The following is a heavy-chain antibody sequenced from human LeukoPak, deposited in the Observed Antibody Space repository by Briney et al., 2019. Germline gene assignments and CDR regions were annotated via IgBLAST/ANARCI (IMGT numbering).Heavy chain of an antibody. J-gene: IGHJ4*02. CDR3: AKDSSRVPVAALYDY. D-gene: IGHD6-25*01. V-gene: IGHV3-23*01. CDR1: GFTFSSYA. Sequence: PGGSLRLSCAASGFTFSSYAMSWVRQAPGKGLEWVSAISGSGGSTYYADSVKGRFTISRDNSKNTLYLQMNSLRAEDTAVYYCAKDSSRVPVAALYDYWGQGTLVTVSS. CDR2: ISGSGGST.